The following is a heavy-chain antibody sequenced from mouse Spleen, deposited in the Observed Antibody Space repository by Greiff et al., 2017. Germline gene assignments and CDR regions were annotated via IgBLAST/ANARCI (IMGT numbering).Heavy chain of an antibody. V-gene: IGHV1-62-2*01. CDR3: ARHEGYGNLRGYFDY. CDR1: GYTFTEYT. D-gene: IGHD2-10*02. CDR2: FYPGSGSI. Sequence: QVQLKESGAELVKPGASVKLSCKASGYTFTEYTIHWVKQRSGQGLEWIGWFYPGSGSIKYNEKFKDKATLTADKSSSTVYMELSRLTSEDSAVYFCARHEGYGNLRGYFDYWGQGTTLTVSS. J-gene: IGHJ2*01.